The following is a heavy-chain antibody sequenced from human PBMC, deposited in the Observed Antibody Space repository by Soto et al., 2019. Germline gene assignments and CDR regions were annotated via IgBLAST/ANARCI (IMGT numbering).Heavy chain of an antibody. D-gene: IGHD5-18*01. CDR1: GFTFSSYA. CDR2: ISGSGGST. Sequence: EVQLLESGGGLVQPGGSLRLSFAASGFTFSSYAMSWVRQAPGKGLEWVSAISGSGGSTYYADSVKGRFTITRDNSKNTLYLQMNSLRAEDTAVYYCALKGGYSYGYLFGYWGQGTLVTVSS. J-gene: IGHJ4*02. CDR3: ALKGGYSYGYLFGY. V-gene: IGHV3-23*01.